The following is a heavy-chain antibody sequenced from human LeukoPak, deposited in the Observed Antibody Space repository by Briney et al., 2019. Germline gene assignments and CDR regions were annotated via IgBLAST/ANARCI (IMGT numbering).Heavy chain of an antibody. D-gene: IGHD3-22*01. CDR3: ARVGYYYDSSGYYLD. CDR2: IFWNGGSR. Sequence: GGSLRLSCAASGFSFDVYGMSWGRHAPGKGLEWVSGIFWNGGSRGYADSVKGRYTISRDNAKNSLYLQMNTLRAEETALYYCARVGYYYDSSGYYLDWGQGTLVTVSS. V-gene: IGHV3-20*04. CDR1: GFSFDVYG. J-gene: IGHJ4*02.